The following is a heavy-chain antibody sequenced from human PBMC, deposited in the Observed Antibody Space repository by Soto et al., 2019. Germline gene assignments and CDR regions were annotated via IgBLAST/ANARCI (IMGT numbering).Heavy chain of an antibody. CDR1: GDSINNYY. CDR3: ARGGTRSRELLTY. D-gene: IGHD1-26*01. V-gene: IGHV4-4*07. CDR2: IYSSGSA. Sequence: VRLQESGPGLMKPSETLSLTCTVYGDSINNYYWSWIRQPAGKGLEWIGRIYSSGSATKNPSLESRLTMSVDTSKNEVFLNMTSVTAADTAIYYCARGGTRSRELLTYWGPETLVTVSS. J-gene: IGHJ4*02.